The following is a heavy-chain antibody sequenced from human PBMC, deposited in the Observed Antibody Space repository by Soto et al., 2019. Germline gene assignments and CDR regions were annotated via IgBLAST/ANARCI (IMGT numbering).Heavy chain of an antibody. CDR2: IIPILGIA. J-gene: IGHJ4*02. CDR1: GGTFSSYP. CDR3: ARDPSDYGDIC. D-gene: IGHD4-17*01. V-gene: IGHV1-69*04. Sequence: GASVKVSCKASGGTFSSYPISWVRQAPGQGLEWMGRIIPILGIANYAQKFQGRVTITADKSTSTAYMELSSLRSEDTAVYYCARDPSDYGDICWGQGTLVTVSS.